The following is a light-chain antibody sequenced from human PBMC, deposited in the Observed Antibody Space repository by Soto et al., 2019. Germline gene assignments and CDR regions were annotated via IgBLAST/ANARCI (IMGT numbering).Light chain of an antibody. J-gene: IGLJ2*01. Sequence: QSALTQPASVSGSPGQSITISCTGTSSDVGGYNYVSWYQQHPGKAPKLMIYDVTNRPSGVSNRFSGSKSGNTASLTISGFQAEDEADYYCSSYTSSHTLAFGGGTKLTVL. CDR2: DVT. CDR1: SSDVGGYNY. V-gene: IGLV2-14*01. CDR3: SSYTSSHTLA.